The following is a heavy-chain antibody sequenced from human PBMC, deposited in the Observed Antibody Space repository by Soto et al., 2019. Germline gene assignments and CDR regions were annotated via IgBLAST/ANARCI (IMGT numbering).Heavy chain of an antibody. D-gene: IGHD6-19*01. Sequence: SVKVSCKASGGSFSSYAISWVRQAPGQGLEWMGGIIPIFGTANYAQKFQGRVTITADESTSTAYMELSSLRSEDTAVYYCARDRTGYSSGWLFDPWGQGTLVTVSS. J-gene: IGHJ5*02. CDR1: GGSFSSYA. CDR3: ARDRTGYSSGWLFDP. CDR2: IIPIFGTA. V-gene: IGHV1-69*13.